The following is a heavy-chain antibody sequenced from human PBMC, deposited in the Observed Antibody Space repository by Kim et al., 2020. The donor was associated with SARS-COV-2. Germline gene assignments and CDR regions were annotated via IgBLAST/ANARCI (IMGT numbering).Heavy chain of an antibody. J-gene: IGHJ4*01. D-gene: IGHD2-2*01. CDR1: GFTFSSYA. Sequence: GGSLRLSCAASGFTFSSYAMHWVRQAPGKGLEWVAVISYDGSNKYYADSVKGRFTISRDNSKNTLYLQMNSLRAEDTAVYYCARGGGVVPAARAYYFDYW. V-gene: IGHV3-30-3*01. CDR3: ARGGGVVPAARAYYFDY. CDR2: ISYDGSNK.